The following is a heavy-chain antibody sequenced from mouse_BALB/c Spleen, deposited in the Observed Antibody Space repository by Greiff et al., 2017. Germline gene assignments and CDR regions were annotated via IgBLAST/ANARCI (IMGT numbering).Heavy chain of an antibody. J-gene: IGHJ1*01. V-gene: IGHV14-1*02. CDR2: IDPENGNT. CDR3: ARSGVREYFDV. Sequence: EVQLQQSGAELVRPGALVKLSCKASGFNIKDYYMHWVKQRPEQGLEWIGWIDPENGNTIYDPKFQGKASITADTSSNTAYLQLSSLTSEDTAVYYCARSGVREYFDVWGAGTTVTVSS. CDR1: GFNIKDYY. D-gene: IGHD2-14*01.